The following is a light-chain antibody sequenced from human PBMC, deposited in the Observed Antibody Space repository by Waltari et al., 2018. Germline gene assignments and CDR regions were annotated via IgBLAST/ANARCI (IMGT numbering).Light chain of an antibody. V-gene: IGKV3-15*01. CDR2: EAS. CDR3: QQYNDWYS. CDR1: QSVSTN. J-gene: IGKJ2*03. Sequence: EKVMTQSPDTLSVSPGEVVTLSCSASQSVSTNVAWYQQRPGQAPRLLIYEASTRASGIPARFSGSGSGTEFTLTISGRQSEDCALYYCQQYNDWYSFGQGTKLAIK.